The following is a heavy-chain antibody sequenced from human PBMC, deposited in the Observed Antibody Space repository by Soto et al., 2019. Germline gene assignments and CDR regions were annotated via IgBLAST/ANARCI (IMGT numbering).Heavy chain of an antibody. Sequence: QVQLQQWGAGLLKPSETLSLTCAVYGGSFSGYYWSWIRQPPGKGLEWIGEINHSGSTNYNPSLKSRVTISVDTSKNQFSLKLSSVIAADTAVYYCARAYYDFWSGLYYYYYYMDVWGKGTTVTVSS. CDR3: ARAYYDFWSGLYYYYYYMDV. D-gene: IGHD3-3*01. CDR1: GGSFSGYY. CDR2: INHSGST. J-gene: IGHJ6*03. V-gene: IGHV4-34*01.